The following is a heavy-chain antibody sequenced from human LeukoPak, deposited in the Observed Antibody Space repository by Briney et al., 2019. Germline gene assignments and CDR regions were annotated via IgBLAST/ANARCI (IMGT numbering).Heavy chain of an antibody. Sequence: PGGSLRLSCAASGFTFSNAWMSWVRQAPGKGLEWVGRIKSKTDGGTTDYAAPVKGRFTISRDDSKNTLYLQMNSLKTEDTAVYYCTTGYDPGEGYFDYWGQGTLVTVSS. D-gene: IGHD3-10*02. V-gene: IGHV3-15*01. CDR3: TTGYDPGEGYFDY. CDR2: IKSKTDGGTT. CDR1: GFTFSNAW. J-gene: IGHJ4*02.